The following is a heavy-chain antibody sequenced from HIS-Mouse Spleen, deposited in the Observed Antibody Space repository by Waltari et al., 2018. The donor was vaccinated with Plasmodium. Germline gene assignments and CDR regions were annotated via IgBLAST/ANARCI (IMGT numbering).Heavy chain of an antibody. CDR3: ARVLGYKAAAGTFVEYFQH. D-gene: IGHD6-13*01. J-gene: IGHJ1*01. V-gene: IGHV1-2*02. CDR2: INPNSGGT. Sequence: QVQLVQSGAEVKKPGAAVKVSCKASGYTFTAAHMHWLRQAPDQGLEWMGWINPNSGGTNYAQKFQGRVTMTRDTSISTAYMELSRLRSDDTAVYYCARVLGYKAAAGTFVEYFQHWGQDTLVTVSS. CDR1: GYTFTAAH.